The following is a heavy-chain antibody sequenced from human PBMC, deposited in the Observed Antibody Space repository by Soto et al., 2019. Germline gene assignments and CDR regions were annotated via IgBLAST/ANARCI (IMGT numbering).Heavy chain of an antibody. J-gene: IGHJ4*02. Sequence: EVQLVESGGGLVQPGGSLTLSCAAFGFSVKSNYVTWVRQAPGKGLEWVSVIQSDGRTFYADSVKGRFIISRDNSKNTVDLQMNRLRAEDRAVYYCTKSGSYYAPFDSWGQGTLVTVSS. CDR3: TKSGSYYAPFDS. D-gene: IGHD1-26*01. CDR2: IQSDGRT. V-gene: IGHV3-66*01. CDR1: GFSVKSNY.